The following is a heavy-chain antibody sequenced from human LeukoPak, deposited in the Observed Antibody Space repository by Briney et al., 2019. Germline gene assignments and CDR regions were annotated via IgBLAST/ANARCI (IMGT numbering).Heavy chain of an antibody. D-gene: IGHD3-9*01. V-gene: IGHV3-21*04. CDR2: ISSSSSYI. Sequence: GGSLRLSCAASGFTFSSYSMNWVRQAPGKGLEWVSSISSSSSYIYYADSVKGRFTISRDNAKNSLYLQMNSLRAEDTAVYYCAKDRLLRYFDWLGRVDFDYWGQGTLVTVSS. J-gene: IGHJ4*02. CDR1: GFTFSSYS. CDR3: AKDRLLRYFDWLGRVDFDY.